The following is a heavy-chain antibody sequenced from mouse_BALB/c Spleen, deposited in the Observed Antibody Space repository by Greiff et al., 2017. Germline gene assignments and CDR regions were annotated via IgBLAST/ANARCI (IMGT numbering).Heavy chain of an antibody. CDR3: ARSLTGTGYFDG. D-gene: IGHD4-1*01. CDR1: GYTFTDYA. J-gene: IGHJ1*01. Sequence: QVQLQQSGAELVRPGVSVKISCKGSGYTFTDYAMHWVKQSHAKSLEWIGVISTYYGDASYNQKFKGKATMTVDKSSSTAYMELARLTSEDSAIYYCARSLTGTGYFDGWGAGTTVTVSS. V-gene: IGHV1S137*01. CDR2: ISTYYGDA.